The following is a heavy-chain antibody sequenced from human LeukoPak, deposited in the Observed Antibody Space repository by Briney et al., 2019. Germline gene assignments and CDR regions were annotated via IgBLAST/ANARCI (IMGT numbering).Heavy chain of an antibody. D-gene: IGHD4-11*01. J-gene: IGHJ4*02. V-gene: IGHV4-34*01. CDR3: ARGQGTVTTH. CDR1: GGSFSGYY. CDR2: INHSGSA. Sequence: SETLSLTCAVSGGSFSGYYWTWIRQPPGKGLEWIGEINHSGSANYNPSLMSRVTISLDTSKNHFSLNLSSVTTADTAVYYCARGQGTVTTHWGQGTLVTVSS.